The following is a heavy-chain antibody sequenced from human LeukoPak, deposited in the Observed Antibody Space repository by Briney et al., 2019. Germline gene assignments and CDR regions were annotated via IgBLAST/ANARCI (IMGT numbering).Heavy chain of an antibody. CDR3: ARKKLVGYNWFDP. V-gene: IGHV3-74*01. J-gene: IGHJ5*02. CDR2: INGDGSST. Sequence: PGGSLRLSCAASGFTFSSCWIHWVRQAPGKGLVWVSRINGDGSSTSYAASVRGRFTISRDNAKNTLYLQMNSLRAEDTAVYYCARKKLVGYNWFDPWGQGTLVTVSS. D-gene: IGHD1-1*01. CDR1: GFTFSSCW.